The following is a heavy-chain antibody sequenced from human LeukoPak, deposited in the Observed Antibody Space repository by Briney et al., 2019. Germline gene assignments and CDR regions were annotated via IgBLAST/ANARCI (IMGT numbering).Heavy chain of an antibody. CDR1: GFTFSSYA. CDR2: IWYDGTNK. D-gene: IGHD6-19*01. Sequence: GRSPRLSCAASGFTFSSYAMHWVRQAPGKGLEWVSVIWYDGTNKYYADSVKGRFTISRDNSKNTLYLQMNSLRAEDTAVYYCARDDSGWVDYWGQGTLVTVSS. V-gene: IGHV3-33*01. CDR3: ARDDSGWVDY. J-gene: IGHJ4*02.